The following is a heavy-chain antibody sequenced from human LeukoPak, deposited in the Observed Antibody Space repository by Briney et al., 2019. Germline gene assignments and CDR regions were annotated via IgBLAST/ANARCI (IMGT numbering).Heavy chain of an antibody. CDR2: ISFSSSTI. Sequence: GGSLRLSCAASGFTFGTYNMNWVRQAPGKGLEWVSYISFSSSTIHYADSVRGRFTISRDNAKNSLYLQMNSLRDEDTAVYYCATKMATKGSFEYWGQGTLVTVSS. CDR1: GFTFGTYN. V-gene: IGHV3-48*02. J-gene: IGHJ4*02. D-gene: IGHD5-24*01. CDR3: ATKMATKGSFEY.